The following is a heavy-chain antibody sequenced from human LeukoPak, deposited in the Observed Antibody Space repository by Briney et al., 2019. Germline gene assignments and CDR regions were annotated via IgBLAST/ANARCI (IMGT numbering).Heavy chain of an antibody. CDR1: GGSISSYY. CDR2: IYTSGNT. V-gene: IGHV4-4*07. CDR3: ASLGRDSSGVLDY. Sequence: SETLSLTCTVSGGSISSYYWSWIRQPAGKGLEWIGRIYTSGNTNYNPSLKSRVTISVDTSKNQFSLKLRSVTAADTAVYYCASLGRDSSGVLDYWGQGALVTVSS. J-gene: IGHJ4*02. D-gene: IGHD6-19*01.